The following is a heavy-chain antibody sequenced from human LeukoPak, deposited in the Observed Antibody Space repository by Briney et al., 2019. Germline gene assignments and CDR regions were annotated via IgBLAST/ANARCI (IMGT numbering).Heavy chain of an antibody. Sequence: SETLPLTRAGYGGSFSGYYWSWIRQPPGKGLEWIGEINHSGSTNYNPSLKSRVTISVDTSKNQFSLKLSSVTAADTAVYYCGGRGCSEFDYWGQGTLVTVSS. J-gene: IGHJ4*02. V-gene: IGHV4-34*01. D-gene: IGHD3-10*02. CDR3: GGRGCSEFDY. CDR1: GGSFSGYY. CDR2: INHSGST.